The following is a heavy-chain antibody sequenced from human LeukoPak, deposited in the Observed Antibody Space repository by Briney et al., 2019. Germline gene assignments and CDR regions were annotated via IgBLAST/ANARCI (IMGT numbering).Heavy chain of an antibody. V-gene: IGHV3-7*01. J-gene: IGHJ4*02. Sequence: GGSLRLSCAASGFSFTTYWMSWVRQAPGKGLEWVANIKQDGTEKYYVDSVKGRFTISRDNAKNSLYLRMNRLRAEDTAVYYCAKLAKYFYGSETYYFFEHWGQGTPVTASS. CDR3: AKLAKYFYGSETYYFFEH. CDR2: IKQDGTEK. D-gene: IGHD3-10*01. CDR1: GFSFTTYW.